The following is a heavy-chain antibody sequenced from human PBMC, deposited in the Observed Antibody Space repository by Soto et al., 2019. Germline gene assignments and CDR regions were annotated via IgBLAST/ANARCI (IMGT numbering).Heavy chain of an antibody. J-gene: IGHJ4*02. CDR2: IYHSGST. CDR3: ARRERAAALDY. V-gene: IGHV4-4*02. D-gene: IGHD6-13*01. Sequence: QVQLQESGPGLVKPSGTLSLTCAVSGGSISSSNWWSWVRQPPGKGLEWIGEIYHSGSTNYNPSLTHRVTISVDKSKNQLSLKLSSVTAADTAVYYCARRERAAALDYWGQGTLVTVSS. CDR1: GGSISSSNW.